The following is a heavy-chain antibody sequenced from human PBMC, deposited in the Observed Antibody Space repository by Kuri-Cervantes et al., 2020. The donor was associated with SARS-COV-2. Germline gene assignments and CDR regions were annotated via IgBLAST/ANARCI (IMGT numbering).Heavy chain of an antibody. CDR2: INPSGGST. CDR1: GYTFTSYY. D-gene: IGHD2-15*01. V-gene: IGHV1-46*01. Sequence: ASVKVSCKASGYTFTSYYMHWVRQAPGQGLEWMGIINPSGGSTSYAQKFQGRVTMTRDTSTSTVYMELSSLRSEDTAVYYCARADIVVVVAAGGAIDIWGQGTMVTVSS. J-gene: IGHJ3*02. CDR3: ARADIVVVVAAGGAIDI.